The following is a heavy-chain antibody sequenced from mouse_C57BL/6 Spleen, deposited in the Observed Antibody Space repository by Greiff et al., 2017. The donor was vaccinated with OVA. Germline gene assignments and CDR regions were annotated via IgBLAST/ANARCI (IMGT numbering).Heavy chain of an antibody. J-gene: IGHJ4*01. Sequence: QVHVKQSGAELVRPGASVTLSCKASGYTFTDYEMHWVKQTPVHGLEWIGAIDPETGGTAYNQKFKGKAILTADKSSSTAYMELRSLTSEDSAVYYCTRWATVVGEGAMDYWGQGTSVTVSS. D-gene: IGHD1-1*01. CDR1: GYTFTDYE. CDR2: IDPETGGT. CDR3: TRWATVVGEGAMDY. V-gene: IGHV1-15*01.